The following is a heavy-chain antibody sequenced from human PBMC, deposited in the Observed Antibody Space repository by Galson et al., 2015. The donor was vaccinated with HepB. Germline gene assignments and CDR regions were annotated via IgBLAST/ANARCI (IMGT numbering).Heavy chain of an antibody. Sequence: SVKVSCKASGGTVSNYAISWVRQAPGQGLEWMGGILPILDETTYAQKFQGRVTITADKFTTTAYMELTSLRPEDTAVYYCARGWGYNSGWYVGYVDSWGQGTLLTVSS. V-gene: IGHV1-69*10. J-gene: IGHJ4*02. CDR1: GGTVSNYA. CDR2: ILPILDET. D-gene: IGHD6-19*01. CDR3: ARGWGYNSGWYVGYVDS.